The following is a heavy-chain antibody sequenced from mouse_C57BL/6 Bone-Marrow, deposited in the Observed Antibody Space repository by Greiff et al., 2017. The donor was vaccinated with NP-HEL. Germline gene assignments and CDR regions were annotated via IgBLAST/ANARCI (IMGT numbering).Heavy chain of an antibody. CDR3: AREGSTMVSAWCAY. D-gene: IGHD2-1*01. CDR2: IDPSDSYT. J-gene: IGHJ3*01. CDR1: GYTFTSYW. V-gene: IGHV1-69*01. Sequence: VQLQQPGAELVMPGASVKLSCKASGYTFTSYWMHWVKQRPGQGLEWIGEIDPSDSYTNYNQKFKGKSTLTVDKSSSTAYMQLSSLTSEDSAVYYCAREGSTMVSAWCAYWGQGTLVTVSA.